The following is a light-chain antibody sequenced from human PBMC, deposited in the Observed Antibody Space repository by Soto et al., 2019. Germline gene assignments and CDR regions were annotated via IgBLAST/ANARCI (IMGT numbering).Light chain of an antibody. CDR1: QSIRSW. J-gene: IGKJ1*01. Sequence: DIQMTQSPSTLSASVGDRVTITCRASQSIRSWLAWYQQKPGRAPKLLIYKASSLESGVPSRFSGSVSGTEFTLTISGLQSDDFATYYCQQYNNYWTFGQGTKVEIK. V-gene: IGKV1-5*03. CDR2: KAS. CDR3: QQYNNYWT.